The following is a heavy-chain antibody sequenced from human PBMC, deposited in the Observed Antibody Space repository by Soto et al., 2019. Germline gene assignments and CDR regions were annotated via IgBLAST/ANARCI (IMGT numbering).Heavy chain of an antibody. CDR1: GGSVSSYY. V-gene: IGHV4-59*02. CDR2: VYYTGST. CDR3: ARSVAVPGAHIDY. Sequence: SETLSLTCTVSGGSVSSYYWSWIRQPPGKGLEWIGYVYYTGSTNYSPSLRSRVSISVDTSKNEFSLRLSSVTAADTAVYFCARSVAVPGAHIDYWGQGTQVTVSS. D-gene: IGHD6-19*01. J-gene: IGHJ4*02.